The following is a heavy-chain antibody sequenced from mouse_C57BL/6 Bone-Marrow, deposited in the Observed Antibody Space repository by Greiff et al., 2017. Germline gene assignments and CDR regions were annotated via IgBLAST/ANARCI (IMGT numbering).Heavy chain of an antibody. J-gene: IGHJ4*01. D-gene: IGHD1-1*01. Sequence: VQLVESGPELVKPGASVKISCKASGYAFSSSWMNWVKQRPGKGLEWIGRIYPGDGDTNYNGKFKGKATLTADKSSSTAYMQLSSLTAEDSAVYFCARSMITTVVATEAMDYWGQGTSVTVSS. CDR1: GYAFSSSW. CDR2: IYPGDGDT. V-gene: IGHV1-82*01. CDR3: ARSMITTVVATEAMDY.